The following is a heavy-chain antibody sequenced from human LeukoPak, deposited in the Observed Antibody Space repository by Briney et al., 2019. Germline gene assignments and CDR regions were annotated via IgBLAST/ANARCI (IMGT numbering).Heavy chain of an antibody. CDR2: ISSSGSTI. Sequence: GGSLRLSCAASGFTFSSYGMHWVRQAPGKGLEWVSYISSSGSTIYYADSVKGRFTISRDNAKNSLYLQMNSLRAEDTAVYYCARSIVGATLDWYFDLWGRGTLVTVSS. V-gene: IGHV3-48*04. CDR3: ARSIVGATLDWYFDL. CDR1: GFTFSSYG. J-gene: IGHJ2*01. D-gene: IGHD1-26*01.